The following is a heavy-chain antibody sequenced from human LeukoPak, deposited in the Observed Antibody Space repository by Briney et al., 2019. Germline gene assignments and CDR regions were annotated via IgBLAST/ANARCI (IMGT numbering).Heavy chain of an antibody. CDR2: ICDSGGST. J-gene: IGHJ4*02. CDR1: GFTFSSYA. D-gene: IGHD5-12*01. Sequence: PGASLRLSCAASGFTFSSYAMSWVRQAPGKGLEWLSAICDSGGSTYYADSVRGRFTISRDNSKNTVYLQMNSLGAEDTAVYNCAARRGWIYLDYWGQGTLVTVSS. CDR3: AARRGWIYLDY. V-gene: IGHV3-23*01.